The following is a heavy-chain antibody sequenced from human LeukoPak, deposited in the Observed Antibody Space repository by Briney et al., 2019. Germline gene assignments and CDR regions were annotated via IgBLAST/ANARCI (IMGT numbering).Heavy chain of an antibody. D-gene: IGHD4/OR15-4a*01. Sequence: PGGSLRLSCEASAFSFSTYGMHWVRQAPGKGLEWVAFIQYDGSYNMYADSVKGRFTISRDNSKNTLYLQMNSLRAEDTAVYYCARRAGAYSHPYDYWGQGTLVTVSS. CDR3: ARRAGAYSHPYDY. CDR1: AFSFSTYG. CDR2: IQYDGSYN. J-gene: IGHJ4*02. V-gene: IGHV3-30*12.